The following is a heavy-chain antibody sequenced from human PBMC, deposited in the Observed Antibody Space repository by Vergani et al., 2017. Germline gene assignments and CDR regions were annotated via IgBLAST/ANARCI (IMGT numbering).Heavy chain of an antibody. CDR1: GFTFSSYS. CDR3: ASGGEIVVVPAAIGGGSNWFDP. D-gene: IGHD2-2*01. Sequence: EVQLVESGGGLVKPGGSLRLSCAASGFTFSSYSMNWVRQAPGKGLEWVSSISSSSSYIYYADSVKGRFTISRDNAKNSLYLQMNSLRAEDTAVYYCASGGEIVVVPAAIGGGSNWFDPWGQGTLVTVSS. V-gene: IGHV3-21*01. CDR2: ISSSSSYI. J-gene: IGHJ5*02.